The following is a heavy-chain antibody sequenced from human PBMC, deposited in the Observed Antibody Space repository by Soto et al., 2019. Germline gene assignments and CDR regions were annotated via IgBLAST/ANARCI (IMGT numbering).Heavy chain of an antibody. CDR3: AREEEYCSGGWCNSNALDS. D-gene: IGHD2-15*01. V-gene: IGHV3-30*03. J-gene: IGHJ4*03. CDR1: GFNFSSHA. CDR2: ISYDGNIK. Sequence: QVQLVESGGGVVQPGRSLRLSCAASGFNFSSHAMHWVRQAPGTGLEWVALISYDGNIKYYSDSVKGRVTISRDNFKNPLDQQLNSVRPENTGFYSGAREEEYCSGGWCNSNALDSWGQGTLVTVSS.